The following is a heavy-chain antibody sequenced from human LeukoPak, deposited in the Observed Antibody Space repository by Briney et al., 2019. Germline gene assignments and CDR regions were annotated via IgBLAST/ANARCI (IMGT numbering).Heavy chain of an antibody. CDR2: IYTSGST. D-gene: IGHD6-6*01. CDR3: ARDSSSGWLDP. V-gene: IGHV4-4*09. J-gene: IGHJ5*02. Sequence: SETLSLTCTVSGGSISSYYWSWIRQPPGKGLEWIGYIYTSGSTNYNPSLKSRVTISVDTSKNQFSLKLSSVTAADTAVYYCARDSSSGWLDPWGQGTLVTVSS. CDR1: GGSISSYY.